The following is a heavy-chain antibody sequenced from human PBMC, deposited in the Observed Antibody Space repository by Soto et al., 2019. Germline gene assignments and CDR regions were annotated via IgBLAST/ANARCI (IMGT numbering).Heavy chain of an antibody. D-gene: IGHD3-3*01. CDR3: AAVKEAIFGVALDAFDI. CDR2: MNPNSGNT. CDR1: GYTFTSYD. J-gene: IGHJ3*02. V-gene: IGHV1-8*01. Sequence: ASVKVSCKASGYTFTSYDINWVRQATGQGLEWMGWMNPNSGNTGYAQKFQGRVTMTRNTSISTAYMELSSLRSEDTAVYYCAAVKEAIFGVALDAFDIWGQGTMVTVSS.